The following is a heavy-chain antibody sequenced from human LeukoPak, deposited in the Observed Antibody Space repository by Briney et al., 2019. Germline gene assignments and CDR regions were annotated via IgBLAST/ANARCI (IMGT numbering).Heavy chain of an antibody. CDR1: GFTFSSYA. V-gene: IGHV3-23*01. CDR2: ISGSGGST. J-gene: IGHJ4*02. CDR3: AKDRGFQVVTADY. Sequence: GGSLRLSCAASGFTFSSYAMSWVRQAPGKGLEWVSAISGSGGSTYYADSVKGRFTISRDNSKNTLHLQMNSLRAEDTAVYYCAKDRGFQVVTADYWGQGTLVTVSS. D-gene: IGHD2-21*02.